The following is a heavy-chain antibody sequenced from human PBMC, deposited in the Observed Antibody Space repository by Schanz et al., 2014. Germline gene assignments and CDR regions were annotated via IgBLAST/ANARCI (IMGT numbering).Heavy chain of an antibody. V-gene: IGHV1-18*01. CDR1: GYTFTSHG. J-gene: IGHJ3*02. D-gene: IGHD5-12*01. CDR2: ITAYNGDT. CDR3: ARGGGPEDVFDI. Sequence: QVQLVQSGAEVKKPGASVKVSCKASGYTFTSHGISWVRQAPGQGLEWMGWITAYNGDTNYALKLQGRVTMTTDTATGTAYMELRSLRSDDTALYYCARGGGPEDVFDIWGQGTILTVSS.